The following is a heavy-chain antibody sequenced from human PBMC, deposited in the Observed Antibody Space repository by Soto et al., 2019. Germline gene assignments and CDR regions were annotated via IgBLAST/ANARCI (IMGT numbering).Heavy chain of an antibody. J-gene: IGHJ4*02. CDR1: GVSFSGYS. D-gene: IGHD1-26*01. Sequence: QVQLQQWGAGLLKPSETLSLTCAVSGVSFSGYSWSWIRQPPGKGLEWIGEITHNGGTNYNPSLKSRVAISVDTSKKQLSLNLSSVTAAATAVYYCAGGPYSGSNSDYWGQGTLVTVSS. V-gene: IGHV4-34*01. CDR2: ITHNGGT. CDR3: AGGPYSGSNSDY.